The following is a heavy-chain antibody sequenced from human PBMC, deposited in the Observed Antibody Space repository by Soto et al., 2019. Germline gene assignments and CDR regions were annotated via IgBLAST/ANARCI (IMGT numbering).Heavy chain of an antibody. J-gene: IGHJ6*02. V-gene: IGHV1-18*01. CDR1: GYTFSSYG. D-gene: IGHD2-8*01. Sequence: QGQLVQSGPDVTKPGASVKVSCTASGYTFSSYGISWVRQAPGQGLEWMGWISGYNGDTKYAQKVQGRVTMTIDTSTYTAYMELRSLTSDDTAIYYCAKNGQPPYYYYGMDVWGQGTTVTVSS. CDR2: ISGYNGDT. CDR3: AKNGQPPYYYYGMDV.